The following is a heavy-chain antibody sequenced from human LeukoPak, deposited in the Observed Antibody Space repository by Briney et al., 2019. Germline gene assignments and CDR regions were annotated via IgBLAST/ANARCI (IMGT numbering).Heavy chain of an antibody. CDR1: GFTFTYYA. J-gene: IGHJ4*02. V-gene: IGHV3-23*01. D-gene: IGHD4-11*01. CDR3: AKAGDHSYFDY. CDR2: ISGSDGST. Sequence: GGSLRLSCAASGFTFTYYAMNWVRQAPGKGLEWVSAISGSDGSTYYADSVKGRSTISRDNSKNTLYLQMNSLRAEDTALYYCAKAGDHSYFDYWGQGTLVTVSS.